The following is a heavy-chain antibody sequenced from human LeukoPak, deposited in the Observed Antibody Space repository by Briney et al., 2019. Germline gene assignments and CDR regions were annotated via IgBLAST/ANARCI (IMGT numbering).Heavy chain of an antibody. CDR3: ARIVTSGRTYYFYYMEV. CDR2: ISYCGST. J-gene: IGHJ6*03. D-gene: IGHD4-11*01. Sequence: SETLSLTCTVSGGSINSYYWNWIRQPPGKGLEWIAHISYCGSTSYNPSLKSRVTISVDRSKNQFSLKVSSVTAADTAIYYCARIVTSGRTYYFYYMEVWRNETTVTVSS. V-gene: IGHV4-59*01. CDR1: GGSINSYY.